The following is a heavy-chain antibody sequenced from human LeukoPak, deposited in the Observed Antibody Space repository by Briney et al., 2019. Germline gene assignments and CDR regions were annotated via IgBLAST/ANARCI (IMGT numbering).Heavy chain of an antibody. Sequence: SETLSLTCAVYGGSFSGYYWSWIRQPPGKGLEWIGEINHSGSTNYNPSLKSRVTISVDTSKNQFSLKLSSVTAADTAVYYCARVGKGSGYEYYYDSSAYYYFDYWGQGTLVTVSS. CDR1: GGSFSGYY. J-gene: IGHJ4*02. CDR2: INHSGST. D-gene: IGHD3-22*01. CDR3: ARVGKGSGYEYYYDSSAYYYFDY. V-gene: IGHV4-34*01.